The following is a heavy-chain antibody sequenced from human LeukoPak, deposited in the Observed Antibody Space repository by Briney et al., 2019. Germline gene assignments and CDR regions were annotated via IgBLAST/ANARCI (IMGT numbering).Heavy chain of an antibody. CDR1: GFTFSSYA. Sequence: QAGGSLRLSCAASGFTFSSYAMSWVRQAPGKGLEWVSAISGSGGSTYYADSVKGRFTISRDNSKNTLYLQMNSLRADDTAVYYCAKVRRITMIVVGAFDYWGQGTLVTVSS. CDR3: AKVRRITMIVVGAFDY. CDR2: ISGSGGST. V-gene: IGHV3-23*01. D-gene: IGHD3-22*01. J-gene: IGHJ4*02.